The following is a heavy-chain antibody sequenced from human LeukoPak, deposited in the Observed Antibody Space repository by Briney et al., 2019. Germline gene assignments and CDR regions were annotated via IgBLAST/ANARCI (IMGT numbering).Heavy chain of an antibody. Sequence: GGYLRLSCAASRFTFSNYEMHWVRQAPGKGLEWVAVIWYDGSNKYYVDSVKGRFTISRDNSKNTLYLQMNSLRAEDTAVYYCARDQNEGYGDYFYYFDYWGQGTLVTVSS. CDR1: RFTFSNYE. J-gene: IGHJ4*02. D-gene: IGHD4-17*01. CDR3: ARDQNEGYGDYFYYFDY. CDR2: IWYDGSNK. V-gene: IGHV3-33*08.